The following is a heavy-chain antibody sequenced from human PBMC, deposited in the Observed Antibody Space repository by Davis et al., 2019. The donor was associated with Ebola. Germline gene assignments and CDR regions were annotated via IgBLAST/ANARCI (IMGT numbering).Heavy chain of an antibody. D-gene: IGHD3-10*01. V-gene: IGHV3-43*01. CDR3: ARGPHYMRSLNYYYGMDV. CDR2: VSWDGSSR. CDR1: GFSFDHYS. Sequence: GEYLKIHCEASGFSFDHYSMVWVRRAPGKGLEWVSLVSWDGSSRFYGDSVKGRFTISRDNSKYSLFLQVHNLRTEDTALYFCARGPHYMRSLNYYYGMDVWCRRTTFTV. J-gene: IGHJ6*02.